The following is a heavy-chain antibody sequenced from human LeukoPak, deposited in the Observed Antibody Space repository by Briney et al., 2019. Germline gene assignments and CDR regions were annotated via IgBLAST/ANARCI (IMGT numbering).Heavy chain of an antibody. J-gene: IGHJ4*02. Sequence: PGGSLRLSCAASGFTFSSYAMSWVSQAPGKGLEWVSAISGSGGSTYYADSVKGRFTISRDNSKNTLFLQMNSLRAEDTAVYYCAKLSLSGRSQSADYWGQGTLVTVSS. CDR2: ISGSGGST. CDR1: GFTFSSYA. D-gene: IGHD3-10*01. V-gene: IGHV3-23*01. CDR3: AKLSLSGRSQSADY.